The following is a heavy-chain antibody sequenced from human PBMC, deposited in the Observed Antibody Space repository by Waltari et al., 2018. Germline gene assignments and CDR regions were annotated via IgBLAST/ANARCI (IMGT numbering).Heavy chain of an antibody. D-gene: IGHD2-2*01. CDR1: GGSISSGSYY. Sequence: QVQLQESGPGLVKPSQTLSLTCTVSGGSISSGSYYWSWIRQPAGKGLEWIGRIYTSGSPNDNPSLKSRVTISVDTSKNQFSLKLSSVTAADTAVYYCARGLPPLGYCSSTSCYGLGWFDPWGQGTLVTVSS. J-gene: IGHJ5*02. V-gene: IGHV4-61*02. CDR3: ARGLPPLGYCSSTSCYGLGWFDP. CDR2: IYTSGSP.